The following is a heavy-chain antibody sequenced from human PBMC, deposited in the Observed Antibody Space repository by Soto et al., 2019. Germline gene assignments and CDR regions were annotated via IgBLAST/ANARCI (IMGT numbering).Heavy chain of an antibody. J-gene: IGHJ4*02. CDR3: ARERGIPVGTLVSAY. CDR2: INPSGGSP. D-gene: IGHD1-7*01. Sequence: GLEWMGIINPSGGSPSYAQKWQGSVTMTRDTSTSTGYMELSSLSSEDTAVYYCARERGIPVGTLVSAYRVQGTLVTVIS. V-gene: IGHV1-46*04.